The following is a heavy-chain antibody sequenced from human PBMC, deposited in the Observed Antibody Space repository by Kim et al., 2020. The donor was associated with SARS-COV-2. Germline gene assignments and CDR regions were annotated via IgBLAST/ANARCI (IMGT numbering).Heavy chain of an antibody. CDR1: GGSISSGSYY. CDR3: ARRGYSGSNNEKSYYYYYGMDV. Sequence: SETLSLTCTVSGGSISSGSYYWSWIRQPAGKGLEWIGRIYTSGSTNYNPSLKSRVTISVDTSKNQFSLKLSSVTAADTAVYYCARRGYSGSNNEKSYYYYYGMDVWGQGTTVTVSS. D-gene: IGHD5-12*01. V-gene: IGHV4-61*02. J-gene: IGHJ6*02. CDR2: IYTSGST.